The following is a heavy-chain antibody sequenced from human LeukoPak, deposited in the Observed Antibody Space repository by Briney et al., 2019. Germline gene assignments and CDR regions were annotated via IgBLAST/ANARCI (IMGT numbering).Heavy chain of an antibody. CDR1: GFTLNIYA. Sequence: PGGSLRLSCAASGFTLNIYAMNWVRQPPGKGLDWVSSLTGSGRATYYTDSVKGRFTISRDNTKNTLYLQMNGLRPDDTAVYYCAKIAATDPIDFWGQGTLVTVSS. J-gene: IGHJ4*02. CDR2: LTGSGRAT. CDR3: AKIAATDPIDF. D-gene: IGHD6-13*01. V-gene: IGHV3-23*01.